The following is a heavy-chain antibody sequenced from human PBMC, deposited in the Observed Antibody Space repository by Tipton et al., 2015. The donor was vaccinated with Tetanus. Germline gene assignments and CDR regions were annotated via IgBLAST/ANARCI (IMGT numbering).Heavy chain of an antibody. J-gene: IGHJ3*02. D-gene: IGHD4-11*01. V-gene: IGHV4-31*03. Sequence: TLSLTCSVSGDSISSGGHYWGWIRQHPGKGLEWIGNIHYSGSTFYNPSLKSRVTISVDTSKNQFSLKLNSVTAADTAVYYCARNVYTVTNDAFDIWGHGTLVNVSS. CDR2: IHYSGST. CDR1: GDSISSGGHY. CDR3: ARNVYTVTNDAFDI.